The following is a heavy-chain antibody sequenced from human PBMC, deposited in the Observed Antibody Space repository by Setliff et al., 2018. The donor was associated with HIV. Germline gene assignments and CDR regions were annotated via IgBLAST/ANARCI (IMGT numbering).Heavy chain of an antibody. CDR2: LFYTGTT. J-gene: IGHJ3*01. V-gene: IGHV4-39*02. CDR1: GGSVSDSTYY. CDR3: ARHPRSDDAFDF. Sequence: KTSETLSLTCTVSGGSVSDSTYYWGWIRQPPGKRLEWIGSLFYTGTTYYNPSLKSRVTISVDTSDNLFSLNLTSVTAADTAVYYCARHPRSDDAFDFWGQGTTVTVSS.